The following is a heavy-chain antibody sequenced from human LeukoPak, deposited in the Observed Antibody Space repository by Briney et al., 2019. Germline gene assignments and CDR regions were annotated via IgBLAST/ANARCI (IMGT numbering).Heavy chain of an antibody. D-gene: IGHD3-22*01. CDR1: GFMFSNYS. Sequence: GGSLRLSCAASGFMFSNYSMNWVRQAPGKGLEWVSSISSSSRYIYYADSVKGRFTISRDNAKNSLYLQMNSLRAEDTAVYYCARAAPTRTLIGSGADYWGQGTLVTVSS. CDR2: ISSSSRYI. V-gene: IGHV3-21*01. J-gene: IGHJ4*02. CDR3: ARAAPTRTLIGSGADY.